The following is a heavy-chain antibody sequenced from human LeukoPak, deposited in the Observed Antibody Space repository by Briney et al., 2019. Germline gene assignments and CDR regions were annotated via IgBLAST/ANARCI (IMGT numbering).Heavy chain of an antibody. Sequence: PSETLSLTCTVSGGSISSYYWSWIRQPPGKGLEWIGYIYYSGSTNYNPSLKSRVTISVDTSKNQFSLKLSSVTAADTAVYYCARVPGYYDSSGYYNDAFDTWGQGTMVTVSS. D-gene: IGHD3-22*01. J-gene: IGHJ3*02. V-gene: IGHV4-59*08. CDR3: ARVPGYYDSSGYYNDAFDT. CDR1: GGSISSYY. CDR2: IYYSGST.